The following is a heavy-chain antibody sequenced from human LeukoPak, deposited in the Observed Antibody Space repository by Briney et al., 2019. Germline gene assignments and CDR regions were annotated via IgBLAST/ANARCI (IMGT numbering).Heavy chain of an antibody. CDR3: QSVIVVSANGEEALSPPDAYDV. D-gene: IGHD3-22*01. V-gene: IGHV4-31*03. Sequence: SQTLSLTCTVSGVSFTSVDYYWTWIRQRPGQGLEWLAYMFYTGGTSYNPSLKSRLTMSADTSKSQFSLNEKSVTAADTAVYNGQSVIVVSANGEEALSPPDAYDVWGQGTVVTVSS. CDR2: MFYTGGT. CDR1: GVSFTSVDYY. J-gene: IGHJ3*01.